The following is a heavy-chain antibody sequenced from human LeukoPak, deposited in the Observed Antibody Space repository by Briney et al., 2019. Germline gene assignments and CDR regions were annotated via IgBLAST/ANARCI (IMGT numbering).Heavy chain of an antibody. J-gene: IGHJ3*02. D-gene: IGHD3-10*01. CDR1: GYTFTSYG. CDR2: ISAYNGNT. V-gene: IGHV1-18*01. Sequence: ASVKVSCKASGYTFTSYGISWVRQAPGQGLEWMGWISAYNGNTNYAQKLQGRVTMTTDTSTSTAYMELSSLRSEDTAVYYCARNHRMVRGVIKGVAFDIWGQGTMVTVSS. CDR3: ARNHRMVRGVIKGVAFDI.